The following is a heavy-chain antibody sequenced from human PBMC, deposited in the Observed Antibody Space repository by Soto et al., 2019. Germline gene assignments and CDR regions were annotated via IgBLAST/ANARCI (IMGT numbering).Heavy chain of an antibody. CDR3: ARDGSGWYEGYFDY. CDR2: IYSGGST. CDR1: GFTVSSNY. V-gene: IGHV3-53*01. J-gene: IGHJ4*02. Sequence: EVQLVESGGGLIQPGGSLRLSCAASGFTVSSNYMSWVRQAPGKGLEWVSVIYSGGSTYYADSVKGRFTIPRDNSKNTLYLQMNSLRAEDTAVYYCARDGSGWYEGYFDYWGQGTLITVSS. D-gene: IGHD6-19*01.